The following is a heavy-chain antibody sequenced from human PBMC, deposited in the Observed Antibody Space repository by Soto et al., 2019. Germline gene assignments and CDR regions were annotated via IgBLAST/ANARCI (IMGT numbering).Heavy chain of an antibody. Sequence: QITLKESGPTPVKPTQTLTLTCTFAGFSLTTRGVGVGWIRQPPGKALECLELIYWDDDKRYSPSLQSRLSTTKNTSKNQVVLTMTNVDPVDTATYYCAHIPNYYQYDWFDPWGQGTLVSVSS. CDR1: GFSLTTRGVG. V-gene: IGHV2-5*02. CDR3: AHIPNYYQYDWFDP. CDR2: IYWDDDK. J-gene: IGHJ5*02. D-gene: IGHD3-16*01.